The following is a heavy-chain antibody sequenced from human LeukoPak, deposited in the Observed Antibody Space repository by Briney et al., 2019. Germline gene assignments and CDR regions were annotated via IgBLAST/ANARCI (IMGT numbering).Heavy chain of an antibody. CDR1: GFTFSSYW. J-gene: IGHJ4*02. D-gene: IGHD3-9*01. CDR2: IKQDGSEK. CDR3: ARTNYDILTGPSSLFDY. Sequence: GGSLRLSCAASGFTFSSYWMSWVRQAPGKGLEWVANIKQDGSEKYYVDSVKGRFTISRDNAKNSLYLQVNSLRAEDTAVYYCARTNYDILTGPSSLFDYWGQGTLVTVSS. V-gene: IGHV3-7*01.